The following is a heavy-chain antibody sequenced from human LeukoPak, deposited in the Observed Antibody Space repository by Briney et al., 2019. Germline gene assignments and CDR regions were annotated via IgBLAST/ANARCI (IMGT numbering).Heavy chain of an antibody. CDR2: INPNSGGT. Sequence: ASVKVSCKASGYTFTGYYMHWVRQAPGQGLEWMGWINPNSGGTNYAQKFQGRVTMTRDMSTSTVYMELSSLRSEDTAVYYCARVRDGDPTLDYWGQGTLVTVSS. J-gene: IGHJ4*02. CDR3: ARVRDGDPTLDY. D-gene: IGHD5-24*01. CDR1: GYTFTGYY. V-gene: IGHV1-2*02.